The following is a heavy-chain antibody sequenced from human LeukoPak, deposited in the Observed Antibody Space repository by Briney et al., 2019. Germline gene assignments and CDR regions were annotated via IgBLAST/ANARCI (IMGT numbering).Heavy chain of an antibody. D-gene: IGHD3-22*01. V-gene: IGHV3-20*04. CDR2: INWNGGST. Sequence: GGSLRLSCIASGFTFDDHGMSWVRQAPGKGLEWVSNINWNGGSTGYVDSVKGRFTISRDNGKNSLYLQMNSLRAEDTAVYYCAKRSKGGDSTGYYFYFDLWGRGTLVTVSS. CDR3: AKRSKGGDSTGYYFYFDL. J-gene: IGHJ2*01. CDR1: GFTFDDHG.